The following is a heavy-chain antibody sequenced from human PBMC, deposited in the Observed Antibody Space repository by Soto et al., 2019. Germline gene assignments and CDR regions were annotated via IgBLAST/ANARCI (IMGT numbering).Heavy chain of an antibody. V-gene: IGHV3-48*01. CDR2: IGLGSSTK. J-gene: IGHJ3*01. CDR3: ARDQLYYNDISGRPLNAFDV. Sequence: SLRLSCAASGFTFRNYGMNWVRQAPGKGLEWVSYIGLGSSTKYYADSVEGRFTISRDNAKNSLYLQMNSLRAEDTALYYCARDQLYYNDISGRPLNAFDVWGQGTMVTVS. CDR1: GFTFRNYG. D-gene: IGHD3-22*01.